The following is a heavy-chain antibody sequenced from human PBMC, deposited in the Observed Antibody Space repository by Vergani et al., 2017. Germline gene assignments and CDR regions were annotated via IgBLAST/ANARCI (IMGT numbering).Heavy chain of an antibody. CDR3: ATKICGTPGCQIGYFRE. D-gene: IGHD1-1*01. J-gene: IGHJ1*01. V-gene: IGHV3-30*03. Sequence: QVHLVESGGGVVQPVRSLRLSCVVSGFTSSYYGMHWVRQAPGKGLEWVAVISYDGTKKYYADSVKGRFTISRDNSKRTLYLQMNSLRTEDTALYYCATKICGTPGCQIGYFREWGQGTLVTVSS. CDR2: ISYDGTKK. CDR1: GFTSSYYG.